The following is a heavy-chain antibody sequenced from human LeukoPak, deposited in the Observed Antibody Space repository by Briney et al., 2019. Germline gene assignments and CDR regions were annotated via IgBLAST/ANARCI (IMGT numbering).Heavy chain of an antibody. CDR1: GFTVSNNY. J-gene: IGHJ5*02. V-gene: IGHV3-66*01. Sequence: PGGSLRPSCAASGFTVSNNYMNWVRQAPGKGLEWVSLIYSGGDTHYADSVKGRFTISRDSSKNTLYLQMNSLRAEDTAVYYCARGPPAVRTNTYAWGQGTLVTVSS. CDR3: ARGPPAVRTNTYA. CDR2: IYSGGDT. D-gene: IGHD4/OR15-4a*01.